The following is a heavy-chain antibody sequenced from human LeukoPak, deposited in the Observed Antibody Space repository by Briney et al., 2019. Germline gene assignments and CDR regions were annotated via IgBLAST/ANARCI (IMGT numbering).Heavy chain of an antibody. CDR2: IKHDGSEK. CDR1: GFTFSIYS. J-gene: IGHJ4*02. D-gene: IGHD6-19*01. V-gene: IGHV3-7*04. Sequence: GGPLRLSCAASGFTFSIYSMNWVRQAPGKGLEWVANIKHDGSEKYYVDSVKGRFTISRDNAKNSLFLQMKSLRAEDTAVYYCARAVAGSFDYWGQGTLVTVSS. CDR3: ARAVAGSFDY.